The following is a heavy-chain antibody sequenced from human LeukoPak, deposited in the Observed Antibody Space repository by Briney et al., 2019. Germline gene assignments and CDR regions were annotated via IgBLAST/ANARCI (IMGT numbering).Heavy chain of an antibody. CDR1: GFAFSSFG. D-gene: IGHD1-26*01. V-gene: IGHV3-33*01. J-gene: IGHJ4*02. CDR3: ARLMGERSLFDY. CDR2: IWYDGSNK. Sequence: GGSLRLSCAASGFAFSSFGMHWVRQAPGKGLEWVAVIWYDGSNKYYADSVKGRFTISRDNSQNTLYLQGNNLRAEDTAVYYCARLMGERSLFDYWGQGVLVTVSS.